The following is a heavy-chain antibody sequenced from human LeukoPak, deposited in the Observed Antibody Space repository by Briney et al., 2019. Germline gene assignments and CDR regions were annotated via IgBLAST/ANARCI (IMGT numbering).Heavy chain of an antibody. D-gene: IGHD2-15*01. CDR1: AGTFSTYA. V-gene: IGHV1-69*05. CDR3: ARGSPNCSDGSCYSHFDY. CDR2: IIPIFDTT. J-gene: IGHJ4*02. Sequence: SVKVSSKASAGTFSTYAISWVRQAPGQGLEWMGGIIPIFDTTNYAQKFQGRVTITTDESTSTAYMELSSLRSEDTAIYYCARGSPNCSDGSCYSHFDYWGQGTLVTVSS.